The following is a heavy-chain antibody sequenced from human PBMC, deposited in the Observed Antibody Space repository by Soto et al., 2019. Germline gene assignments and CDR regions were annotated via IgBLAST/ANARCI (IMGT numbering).Heavy chain of an antibody. CDR3: ARGPSEDKVDS. CDR1: GGSISTVDYW. V-gene: IGHV4-30-4*01. J-gene: IGHJ4*02. CDR2: IYDGGRT. Sequence: QVQLQESGPGLVKPSQTLSLTCTVSGGSISTVDYWWSWIRQSPDMGLEWIGHIYDGGRTYNNPSLESRVTMSVDTSKSQLSLTLSSVSAADTAVYYCARGPSEDKVDSWGQGTLVTVSS.